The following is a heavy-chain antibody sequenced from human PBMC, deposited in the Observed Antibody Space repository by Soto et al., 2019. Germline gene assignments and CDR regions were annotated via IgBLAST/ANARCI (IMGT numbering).Heavy chain of an antibody. CDR1: GGSISSGDYY. CDR3: ARVRVDYYDSSGYQYYYYYGMDV. Sequence: PSETLSLTCTVSGGSISSGDYYWSWIRQPPGKGLEWIGYIYYSGSTYYNPSLKSRVTISVDTSKNQFSLKLSSVTAADTAVYYCARVRVDYYDSSGYQYYYYYGMDVWGQGTTVTVSS. CDR2: IYYSGST. V-gene: IGHV4-30-4*01. D-gene: IGHD3-22*01. J-gene: IGHJ6*02.